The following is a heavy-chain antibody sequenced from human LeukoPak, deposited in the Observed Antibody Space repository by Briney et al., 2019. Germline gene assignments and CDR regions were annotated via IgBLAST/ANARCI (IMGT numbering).Heavy chain of an antibody. Sequence: SETLSLTCTVSGGPISSYYWSWIRQPSGKGLEWIGYIYYSGSTNYNPSLKSRVTISVDTSRNQFSLKLSSVTAADTAVYYCARRAFSRSRSVYFDYWGQGTLVTVSS. CDR2: IYYSGST. CDR1: GGPISSYY. J-gene: IGHJ4*02. D-gene: IGHD2/OR15-2a*01. CDR3: ARRAFSRSRSVYFDY. V-gene: IGHV4-59*08.